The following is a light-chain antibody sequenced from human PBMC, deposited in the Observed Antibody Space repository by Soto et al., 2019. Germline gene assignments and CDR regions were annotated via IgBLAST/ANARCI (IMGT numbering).Light chain of an antibody. CDR2: DVS. J-gene: IGLJ1*01. CDR1: SSDFGGYNY. Sequence: QSVLTQPRSVSGSPGQSVTISCTGTSSDFGGYNYVSWYQHHPGKAPKLMIYDVSERPSGVPDRFSGSKSGNTASLTISGLQAEDEADYYCSSYTSSSTPYLFGTGTKVTVL. V-gene: IGLV2-11*01. CDR3: SSYTSSSTPYL.